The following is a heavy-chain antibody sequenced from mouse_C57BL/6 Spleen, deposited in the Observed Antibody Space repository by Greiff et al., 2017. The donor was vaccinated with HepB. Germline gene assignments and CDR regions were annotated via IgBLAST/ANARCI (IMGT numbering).Heavy chain of an antibody. J-gene: IGHJ3*01. V-gene: IGHV1-69*01. CDR2: IDPSDSYT. Sequence: QVQLQQPGAELVMPGASVKLSCKASGYSFTSYWMHWVKQRPGQGLEWIGEIDPSDSYTNYNQKFKGQSTLTVDKSSSTAYMQLSSLTSEDSAVYYCASGGSSYEFAYWGQGTLVTVSA. CDR3: ASGGSSYEFAY. CDR1: GYSFTSYW. D-gene: IGHD1-1*01.